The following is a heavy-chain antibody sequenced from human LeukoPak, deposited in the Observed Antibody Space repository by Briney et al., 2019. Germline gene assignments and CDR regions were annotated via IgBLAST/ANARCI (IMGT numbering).Heavy chain of an antibody. J-gene: IGHJ4*02. Sequence: GGSLRLSCAASGFTFSSFTMNWVRQAPGKGLEWVSSISSSSSYIHSADSVKGRFTISRDNARNSLYLRMNSLRAEDTAVYYCARDPGAYSSSPIDYWGQGTLVTVSS. V-gene: IGHV3-21*01. D-gene: IGHD6-6*01. CDR1: GFTFSSFT. CDR3: ARDPGAYSSSPIDY. CDR2: ISSSSSYI.